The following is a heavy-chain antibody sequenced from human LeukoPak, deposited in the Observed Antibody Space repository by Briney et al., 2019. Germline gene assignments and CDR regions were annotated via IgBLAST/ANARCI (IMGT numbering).Heavy chain of an antibody. CDR1: GGSISSGTISSYY. V-gene: IGHV4-61*02. CDR2: IYTSGTT. Sequence: SETLSLTCTVSGGSISSGTISSYYWSWVRQPAGKGLGWIGRIYTSGTTNYNPSLKSRVTMSVDTSKNQFSLALNSVTAADTAVYYCARGAPSDYWGQGTLVTVSS. J-gene: IGHJ4*02. CDR3: ARGAPSDY.